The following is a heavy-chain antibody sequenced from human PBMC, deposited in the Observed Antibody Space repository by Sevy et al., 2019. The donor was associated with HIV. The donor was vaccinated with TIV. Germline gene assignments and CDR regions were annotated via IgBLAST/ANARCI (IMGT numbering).Heavy chain of an antibody. CDR3: SRSVYGSGTYLNDY. CDR1: GYTFTGYY. V-gene: IGHV1-2*02. J-gene: IGHJ4*02. D-gene: IGHD3-10*01. CDR2: VDPNSGGT. Sequence: ASVKVSCKASGYTFTGYYVHWVRQAPGQGLAWMGWVDPNSGGTNYGQKFKGRVTMTTDTSISTAYMELSGLRSDDTAVYYCSRSVYGSGTYLNDYWGQGTLVTVSS.